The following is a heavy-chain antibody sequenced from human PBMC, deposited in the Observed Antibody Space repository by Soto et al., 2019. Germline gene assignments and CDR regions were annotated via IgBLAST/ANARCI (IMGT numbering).Heavy chain of an antibody. J-gene: IGHJ6*02. V-gene: IGHV3-30-3*01. CDR3: ARVRKGYYYYGMDV. Sequence: GGSLRLSCAASGFTFSSYAMHWVRQAPGKGLEWVAVISYDGSNKYYADSVKGRFTISRDNSKNTLYLQMNSLRAEDTAVYYCARVRKGYYYYGMDVWGQGTTVTVSS. CDR2: ISYDGSNK. CDR1: GFTFSSYA.